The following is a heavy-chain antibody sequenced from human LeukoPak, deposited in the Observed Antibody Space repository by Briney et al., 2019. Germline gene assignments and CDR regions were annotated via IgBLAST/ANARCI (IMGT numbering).Heavy chain of an antibody. CDR1: GFTFSGYG. CDR3: AKDWGAYVFDS. Sequence: GGSLRLSRAASGFTFSGYGMHWVRQAPGKGLEWVAVISYDGSNRYYADSVKGRFTISRDNSKNTLYLQMNSLRTEDSALYYCAKDWGAYVFDSWGQGTLVTVSS. CDR2: ISYDGSNR. J-gene: IGHJ4*02. D-gene: IGHD5-12*01. V-gene: IGHV3-30*18.